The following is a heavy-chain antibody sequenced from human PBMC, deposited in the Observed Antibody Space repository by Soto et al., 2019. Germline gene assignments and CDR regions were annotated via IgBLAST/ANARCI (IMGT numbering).Heavy chain of an antibody. CDR2: ISAYNGNT. CDR1: GSTFTSYG. J-gene: IGHJ5*02. Sequence: EASVKVSCKASGSTFTSYGISWVRQGPGQGLEWMGWISAYNGNTNYAQKLQGRVTMTTDTSTSTAYMEPRSLGSDDRAVYYCAIVVLDPGQSWFVLWGQGTFGTVST. CDR3: AIVVLDPGQSWFVL. V-gene: IGHV1-18*01. D-gene: IGHD2-8*02.